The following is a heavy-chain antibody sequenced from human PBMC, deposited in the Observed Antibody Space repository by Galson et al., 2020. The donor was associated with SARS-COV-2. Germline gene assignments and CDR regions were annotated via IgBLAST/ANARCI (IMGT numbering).Heavy chain of an antibody. Sequence: SVTLSLTCDVSGDSINSGGYSWNWIRQPPGKGLEWIGYIYQSGSTYYNPSLKSRAFISVDTSKNQFSLHLSSVTGADTAVYYCARADDGDYSEYWGQGTLVTVSA. CDR3: ARADDGDYSEY. CDR1: GDSINSGGYS. J-gene: IGHJ4*02. D-gene: IGHD4-17*01. CDR2: IYQSGST. V-gene: IGHV4-30-2*01.